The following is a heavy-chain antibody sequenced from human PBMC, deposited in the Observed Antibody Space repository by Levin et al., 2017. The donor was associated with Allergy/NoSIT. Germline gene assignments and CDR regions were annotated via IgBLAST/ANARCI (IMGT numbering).Heavy chain of an antibody. CDR3: ARDKIRRLVIIDGYYYYGMDV. Sequence: PGGSLRLSCAASGFTFSSYSMNWVRQAPGKGLEWVSSISSSSSYIYYADSVKGRFTISRDNAKNSLYLQMNSLRAEDTAVYYCARDKIRRLVIIDGYYYYGMDVWGQGTTVTVSS. CDR1: GFTFSSYS. J-gene: IGHJ6*02. V-gene: IGHV3-21*01. CDR2: ISSSSSYI. D-gene: IGHD3-9*01.